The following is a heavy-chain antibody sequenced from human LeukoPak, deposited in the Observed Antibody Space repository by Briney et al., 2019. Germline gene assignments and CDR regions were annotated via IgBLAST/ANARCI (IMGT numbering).Heavy chain of an antibody. CDR3: ARGWNIVATNLNWFDP. V-gene: IGHV4-34*01. CDR1: GGSFSGYY. J-gene: IGHJ5*02. Sequence: SETLSLTCAVHGGSFSGYYWSWIRQPPGKGLEWIGEINHSGSTNYNPYLKSRVTISVDTPKNQFSLKLSSVTAADTAVYYCARGWNIVATNLNWFDPWGQGTLVTVSS. D-gene: IGHD5-12*01. CDR2: INHSGST.